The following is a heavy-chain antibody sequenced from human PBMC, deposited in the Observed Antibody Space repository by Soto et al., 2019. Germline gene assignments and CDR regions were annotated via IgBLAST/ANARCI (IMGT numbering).Heavy chain of an antibody. D-gene: IGHD1-26*01. Sequence: PRLSCVASGFTFSSYGMHWVRQAPGKGLEWVAVISYDGSNKYYADSVKGRFTISRDNSKNTLYLQMISLSAEDTAVYYCVKETIRSYFYYYYGMDVWGHGTTVTDSS. CDR3: VKETIRSYFYYYYGMDV. CDR1: GFTFSSYG. V-gene: IGHV3-30*18. J-gene: IGHJ6*02. CDR2: ISYDGSNK.